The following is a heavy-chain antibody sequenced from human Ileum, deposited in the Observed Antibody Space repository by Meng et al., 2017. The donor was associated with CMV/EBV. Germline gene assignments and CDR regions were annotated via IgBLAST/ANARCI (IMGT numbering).Heavy chain of an antibody. CDR3: ARDRTVGPTPDGSLGA. J-gene: IGHJ4*02. Sequence: LQESGPGLVKPSETLSLTCTGPGGSISTNSDYWGWVRQPPGKGLEWIATVHYTGTTYYNPSLKSPVIISIDTSKNQFSLRLTSVTAADTAVYYCARDRTVGPTPDGSLGAWGQGTLVTVSS. CDR2: VHYTGTT. CDR1: GGSISTNSDY. V-gene: IGHV4-39*07. D-gene: IGHD1-26*01.